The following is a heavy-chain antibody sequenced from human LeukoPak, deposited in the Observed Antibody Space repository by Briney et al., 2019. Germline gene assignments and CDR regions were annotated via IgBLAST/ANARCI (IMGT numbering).Heavy chain of an antibody. CDR3: ARDGLGSAFDY. V-gene: IGHV3-7*01. CDR2: IKQDGSEE. J-gene: IGHJ4*02. CDR1: GFTVSSYW. Sequence: GGCLRLSWAAAGFTVSSYWMTWVRQAAGEGLEWVANIKQDGSEEYYVDSVKGRFTISRDNAKNSLYLQMNSLRAEDTAVYSCARDGLGSAFDYWGQGTLVTVYS. D-gene: IGHD3/OR15-3a*01.